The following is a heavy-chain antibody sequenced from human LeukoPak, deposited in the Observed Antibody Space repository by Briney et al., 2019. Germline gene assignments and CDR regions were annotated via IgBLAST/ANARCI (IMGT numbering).Heavy chain of an antibody. Sequence: SETLPLTCTVSGVSISTYYWSWIRQPPGKGLEWIGYAYYSGNNRYNPSLKSRVTMSVDTSKNQLSLKVNSVTAADTAVYYCARYSTGWYTDYWGQGTLVTVSS. V-gene: IGHV4-59*01. CDR1: GVSISTYY. D-gene: IGHD6-19*01. CDR2: AYYSGNN. CDR3: ARYSTGWYTDY. J-gene: IGHJ4*02.